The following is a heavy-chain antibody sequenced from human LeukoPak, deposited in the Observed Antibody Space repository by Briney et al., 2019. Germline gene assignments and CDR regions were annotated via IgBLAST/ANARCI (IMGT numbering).Heavy chain of an antibody. CDR1: GFTFTSSA. D-gene: IGHD3-16*01. V-gene: IGHV1-58*01. CDR2: IVVCSGNT. Sequence: SVKVSCKASGFTFTSSAVQWVRQARGQRLEWIGWIVVCSGNTNYAQKFQERVTITRDMSTSTAYMELSSLRSEDTAVYYCAAPQGEDAFDIWGQGTMVTVSS. J-gene: IGHJ3*02. CDR3: AAPQGEDAFDI.